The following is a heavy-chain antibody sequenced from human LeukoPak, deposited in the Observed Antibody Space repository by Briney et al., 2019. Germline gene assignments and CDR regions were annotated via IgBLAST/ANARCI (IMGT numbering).Heavy chain of an antibody. CDR2: FKRKSDGETI. J-gene: IGHJ1*01. Sequence: GGSLRLSCAASGFTFTNAWMSWVRQAPGKGLEWVGRFKRKSDGETIDYAAPVKGRFNISSDDSKRTLYLHMNSLNTEDTAMYYCTTDPDTAAGYWGKGTLVTVSS. CDR3: TTDPDTAAGY. V-gene: IGHV3-15*01. D-gene: IGHD5-18*01. CDR1: GFTFTNAW.